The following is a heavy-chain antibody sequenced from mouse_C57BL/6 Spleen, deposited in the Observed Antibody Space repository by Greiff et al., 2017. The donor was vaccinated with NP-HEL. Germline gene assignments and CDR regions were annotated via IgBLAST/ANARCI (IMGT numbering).Heavy chain of an antibody. CDR1: GFSFNTYA. J-gene: IGHJ4*01. D-gene: IGHD2-2*01. Sequence: GGGLVQPKGSLKLSCAASGFSFNTYAMNWVRQAPGKGLEWVARIRSKSNNYATYYADSVKDRFTISRDDSESMLYLQMNNLKTEDTAMYYCVRYGYDPYYYAMDYWGQGTSVTVSS. V-gene: IGHV10-1*01. CDR3: VRYGYDPYYYAMDY. CDR2: IRSKSNNYAT.